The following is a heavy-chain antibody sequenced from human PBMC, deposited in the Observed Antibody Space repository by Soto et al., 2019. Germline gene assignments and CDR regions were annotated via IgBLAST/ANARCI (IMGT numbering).Heavy chain of an antibody. J-gene: IGHJ6*03. CDR2: ISGSGGST. D-gene: IGHD3-16*01. CDR1: GFTFSSYA. Sequence: EVQLLESGGGLVQPGGSLRLSCAASGFTFSSYAMSWVRQAPGKGLEWVSAISGSGGSTYYADSVKGRFTISRDNSKNTLYLQMNRLRAEDTAVYYCAKDIKGGVLSDYYYYYMDVWGKGTTVTVSS. CDR3: AKDIKGGVLSDYYYYYMDV. V-gene: IGHV3-23*01.